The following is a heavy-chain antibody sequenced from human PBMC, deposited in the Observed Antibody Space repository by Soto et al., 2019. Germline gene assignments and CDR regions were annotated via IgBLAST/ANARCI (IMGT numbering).Heavy chain of an antibody. CDR3: VARATVVNSPWFDP. V-gene: IGHV4-38-2*02. D-gene: IGHD1-1*01. Sequence: PSETLSLTCTMSGYSINSGYIWGWVRRPPGQGLEGIGSRYSTGTTYYNPSLRRRVKMSVDTSKNQLSLVLRSVTAADTAVYYCVARATVVNSPWFDPWGQGSQVTV. CDR1: GYSINSGYI. J-gene: IGHJ5*02. CDR2: RYSTGTT.